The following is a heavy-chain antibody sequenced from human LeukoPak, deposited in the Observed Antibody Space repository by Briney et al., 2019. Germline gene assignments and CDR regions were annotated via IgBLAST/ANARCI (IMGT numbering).Heavy chain of an antibody. V-gene: IGHV3-48*03. Sequence: GGSLRLSCAASGFTFSSYEMNWVRQAPGKGLEWVSYISSSGSTIYYAGSVKGRFTISRDNAKNSLYLQMNSLRAEDTAVYYCAKFPGYYDSSGYYPIDPWGQGTLVTVSS. J-gene: IGHJ5*02. CDR3: AKFPGYYDSSGYYPIDP. D-gene: IGHD3-22*01. CDR2: ISSSGSTI. CDR1: GFTFSSYE.